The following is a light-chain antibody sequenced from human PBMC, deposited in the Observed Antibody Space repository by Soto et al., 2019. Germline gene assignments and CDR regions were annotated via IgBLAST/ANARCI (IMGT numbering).Light chain of an antibody. CDR3: QQYKNWPHWT. CDR2: GAS. V-gene: IGKV3-15*01. CDR1: QSVSSN. Sequence: EIVMTQSPATLSVSPGERATLSCRASQSVSSNLAWYQQKPGQAPRLLIYGASTRATGIPARFSGSGSGTEFTFTISSLQSEDFAVNYCQQYKNWPHWTFRQGTKADIK. J-gene: IGKJ1*01.